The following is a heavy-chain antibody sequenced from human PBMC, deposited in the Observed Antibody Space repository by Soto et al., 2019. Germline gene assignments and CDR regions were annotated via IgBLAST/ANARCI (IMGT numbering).Heavy chain of an antibody. CDR2: VYPGDSDI. D-gene: IGHD3-10*01. Sequence: PGESLKISCKGSGYRFTSYWISWVRQMPGKGLEWMGIVYPGDSDIRYSPSFQGQVTISADKSISTAYLQWSSLKASDSAMYYCARQYYYGSGSYSYYFDYWGQGILVTVSS. CDR1: GYRFTSYW. J-gene: IGHJ4*02. V-gene: IGHV5-51*01. CDR3: ARQYYYGSGSYSYYFDY.